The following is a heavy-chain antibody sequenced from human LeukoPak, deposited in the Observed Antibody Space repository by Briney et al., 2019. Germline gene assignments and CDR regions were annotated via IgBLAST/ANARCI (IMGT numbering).Heavy chain of an antibody. V-gene: IGHV3-21*04. J-gene: IGHJ4*02. CDR3: ARDPRAESVLDY. CDR1: GFTFSSYS. D-gene: IGHD6-6*01. CDR2: ISSSSSYI. Sequence: PGGSPRLSCAASGFTFSSYSMNWVRQAPGKGLEWVSSISSSSSYIYYADSVKGRFTISRDNAKNSLYLQMNSLRAEDTAVYYCARDPRAESVLDYWGQGTLVTVSS.